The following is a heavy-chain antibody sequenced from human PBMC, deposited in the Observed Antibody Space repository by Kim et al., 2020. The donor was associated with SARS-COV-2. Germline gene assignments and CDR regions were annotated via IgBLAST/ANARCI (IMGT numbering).Heavy chain of an antibody. Sequence: YYVDSVKGRFTISRDNAKNSLYLQMNSLRAEDTAVYYCARDYGDYVAYFDYWGQGTLVTVSS. V-gene: IGHV3-7*01. J-gene: IGHJ4*02. CDR3: ARDYGDYVAYFDY. D-gene: IGHD4-17*01.